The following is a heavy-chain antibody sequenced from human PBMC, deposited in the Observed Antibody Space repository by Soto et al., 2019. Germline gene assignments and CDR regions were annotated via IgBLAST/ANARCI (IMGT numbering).Heavy chain of an antibody. CDR1: VVTISSGDYY. V-gene: IGHV4-30-4*01. Sequence: PSGTLTLTCTFSVVTISSGDYYCGWLRQPPWKGLESIGYIYYSGTTYYNPNLKSRVTISVSTSKTQFSLNLHCVTAADADVYDYDISCNSSSCSGFEYWGQGTRVIVSS. CDR3: DISCNSSSCSGFEY. CDR2: IYYSGTT. J-gene: IGHJ4*02. D-gene: IGHD2-2*01.